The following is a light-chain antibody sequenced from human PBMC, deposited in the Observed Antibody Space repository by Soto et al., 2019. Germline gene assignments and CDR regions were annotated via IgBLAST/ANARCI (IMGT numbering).Light chain of an antibody. V-gene: IGLV2-14*01. J-gene: IGLJ1*01. CDR1: SSDVGDYNY. Sequence: QSALTPPASVSGSPGQSITISCTGTSSDVGDYNYVSWYQQHPGKAPKLMIFDVSNRPSGVSNRFSGSKSGNTASLTISGLQAEDEADYYCSSYTSSSTRVFGTGTKVTVL. CDR3: SSYTSSSTRV. CDR2: DVS.